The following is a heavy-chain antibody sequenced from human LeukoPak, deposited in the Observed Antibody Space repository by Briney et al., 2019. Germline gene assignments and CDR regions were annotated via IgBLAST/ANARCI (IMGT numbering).Heavy chain of an antibody. CDR2: ILPIFASV. J-gene: IGHJ5*02. CDR1: GGTFSIFG. V-gene: IGHV1-69*05. Sequence: SVKLSCNASGGTFSIFGISWVRQAPAQGLEWMGWILPIFASVHYTQKFQGRVTITTDESTSTAYMELSSLISAATAVYYCERDNTGGTPSFPPSDPWSQGTLVTVSS. D-gene: IGHD2-8*02. CDR3: ERDNTGGTPSFPPSDP.